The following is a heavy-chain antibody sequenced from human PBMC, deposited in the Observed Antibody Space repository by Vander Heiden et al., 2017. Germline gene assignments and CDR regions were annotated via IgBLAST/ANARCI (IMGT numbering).Heavy chain of an antibody. CDR3: ARDDTTYGTPEDS. Sequence: EEQLVESGGGLVQPGGSLRLSCAASGFTFSGYWMNWVRQAPGKGLEWVANIKQDGSETYYGDSVKGRFTISRDNAKNSLYLQMNSLRAEDTAVYFCARDDTTYGTPEDSWGQGTLVTVSS. D-gene: IGHD3-10*01. J-gene: IGHJ4*02. CDR2: IKQDGSET. V-gene: IGHV3-7*01. CDR1: GFTFSGYW.